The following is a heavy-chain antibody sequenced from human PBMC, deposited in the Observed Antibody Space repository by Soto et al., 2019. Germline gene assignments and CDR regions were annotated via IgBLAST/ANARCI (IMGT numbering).Heavy chain of an antibody. J-gene: IGHJ6*02. CDR3: AREFQEVLFVVVVAATARESYGMDV. CDR2: ISAYNGNT. Sequence: ASVKVSCKASGYTFTSYGISWVRQAPGQGLEWMGWISAYNGNTNYAQKLQGRVTMTTDTSTSTAYMELRSLRSDDTAVYYCAREFQEVLFVVVVAATARESYGMDVWGQGTTVTVSS. V-gene: IGHV1-18*01. D-gene: IGHD2-15*01. CDR1: GYTFTSYG.